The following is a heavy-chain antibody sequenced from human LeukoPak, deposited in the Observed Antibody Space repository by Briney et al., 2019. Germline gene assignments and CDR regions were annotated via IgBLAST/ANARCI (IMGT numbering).Heavy chain of an antibody. Sequence: GGSLRLSCAASGFTFSSYAMHWVRQAPGKGLEWVAVISYDGGNKFYADSVKGRFSISRDKSNNTLYLQMNSLRTEDTAVYFCARDPYYHGSGTYTLPFDYWGQGTLVTVSS. CDR2: ISYDGGNK. CDR3: ARDPYYHGSGTYTLPFDY. J-gene: IGHJ4*02. D-gene: IGHD3-10*01. CDR1: GFTFSSYA. V-gene: IGHV3-30-3*01.